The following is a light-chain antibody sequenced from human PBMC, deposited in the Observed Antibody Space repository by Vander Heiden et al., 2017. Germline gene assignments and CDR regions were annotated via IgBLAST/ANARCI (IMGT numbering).Light chain of an antibody. J-gene: IGLJ3*02. Sequence: QSALPHPASVSGSPGQSLTISFTGTSSDVGGYNYVSWYQQRPGKAPELMIYDVSTRPSGVSKRFSGSKSGNTASLTISGLQAEDEADYYCSAYTSSHTLVFGGGTKLTVL. V-gene: IGLV2-14*03. CDR2: DVS. CDR1: SSDVGGYNY. CDR3: SAYTSSHTLV.